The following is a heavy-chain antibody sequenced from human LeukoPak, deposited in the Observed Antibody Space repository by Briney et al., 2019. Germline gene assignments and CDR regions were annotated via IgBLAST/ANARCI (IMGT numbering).Heavy chain of an antibody. CDR3: ARGLGSYAWFDY. Sequence: GASVKVSCKASGYTFTGYYMHWVRQAPGQGLEWMGGIIPIFGTANYAQKFQGRVTITTDESTSTAYMELSSLRSEDTAVYYCARGLGSYAWFDYWGQGTLVTVSS. D-gene: IGHD1-26*01. V-gene: IGHV1-69*05. CDR2: IIPIFGTA. CDR1: GYTFTGYY. J-gene: IGHJ4*02.